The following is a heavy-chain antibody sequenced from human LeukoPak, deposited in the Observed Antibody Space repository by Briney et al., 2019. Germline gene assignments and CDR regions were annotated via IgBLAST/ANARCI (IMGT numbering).Heavy chain of an antibody. CDR2: IKQDGGEK. J-gene: IGHJ4*02. CDR3: ASGGPHYYDTSGYYGIDY. Sequence: GGSLRLSCAASGFTFSRYWMSWVRQAPGKGLEWVANIKQDGGEKYYVDSVKGRFTISRDNAQNSLYLQMNSLRAEDTAVYYCASGGPHYYDTSGYYGIDYWGQGSLVTVSS. CDR1: GFTFSRYW. V-gene: IGHV3-7*02. D-gene: IGHD3-22*01.